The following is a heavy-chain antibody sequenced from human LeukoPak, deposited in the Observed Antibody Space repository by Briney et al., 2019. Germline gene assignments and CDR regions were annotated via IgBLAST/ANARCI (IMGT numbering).Heavy chain of an antibody. CDR3: ARLEAAAGTYYFDY. J-gene: IGHJ4*02. CDR1: GGSISSYY. CDR2: IYTSGST. D-gene: IGHD6-13*01. V-gene: IGHV4-4*09. Sequence: PSETLSLTCTDSGGSISSYYWSWIRQPPGKGLEWIGYIYTSGSTNYNPSLKSRVTISVDTSKNQFSLKLSSVTAADTAVYYCARLEAAAGTYYFDYWGQGTLVTVSS.